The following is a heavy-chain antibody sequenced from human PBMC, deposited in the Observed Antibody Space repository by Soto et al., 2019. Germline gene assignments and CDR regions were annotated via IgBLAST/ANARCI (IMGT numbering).Heavy chain of an antibody. Sequence: SVKVSCKASGGTFSSYAISWVRQAPGQGLEWMGGIIPIFGTANYAQKFQGRDTITADESTSTAYMKLSSLSFEDTAVYYCARDSSEFVVVPAAIPPRPVYYYYGMDVWGQGTTVTVS. J-gene: IGHJ6*02. D-gene: IGHD2-2*01. CDR1: GGTFSSYA. CDR2: IIPIFGTA. V-gene: IGHV1-69*01. CDR3: ARDSSEFVVVPAAIPPRPVYYYYGMDV.